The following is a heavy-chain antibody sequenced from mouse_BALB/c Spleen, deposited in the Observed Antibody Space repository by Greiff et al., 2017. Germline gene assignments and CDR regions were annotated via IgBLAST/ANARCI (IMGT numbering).Heavy chain of an antibody. Sequence: VQLQQSGAELVRPGALVKLSCKASGFNIKDYYMHWVKQRPEQGLEWIGWIDPENGNTIYDPKFQGKASITADTSSNTAYLQLSSLPSEDTAVYYCARGGGGNYHYFDYWGQGTTLTVSS. V-gene: IGHV14-1*02. J-gene: IGHJ2*01. CDR1: GFNIKDYY. CDR3: ARGGGGNYHYFDY. D-gene: IGHD2-1*01. CDR2: IDPENGNT.